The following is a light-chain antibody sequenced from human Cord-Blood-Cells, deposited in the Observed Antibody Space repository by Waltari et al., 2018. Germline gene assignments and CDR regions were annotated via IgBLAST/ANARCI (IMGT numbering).Light chain of an antibody. CDR1: SSDAGGFNY. J-gene: IGLJ2*01. V-gene: IGLV2-8*01. Sequence: QSALTQPPSASGSPGQSVTISCTATSSDAGGFNYVSWYQQHPGKAPKLMIYEVSKRPSGVPDRFSGSKSGNAASLTVSGLQAEDEAYYYCSSYAGSNNVVFGGGTKLTVL. CDR3: SSYAGSNNVV. CDR2: EVS.